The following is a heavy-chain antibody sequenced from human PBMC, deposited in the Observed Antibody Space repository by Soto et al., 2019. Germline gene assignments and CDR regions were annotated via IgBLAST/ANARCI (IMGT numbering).Heavy chain of an antibody. J-gene: IGHJ3*01. CDR3: ARDSLHYYDRSGLP. D-gene: IGHD3-22*01. Sequence: GGSLRLSCAASGFTFSSYSMNWVRQAPGKGLEWVSSISSSSSYIYYADSVKGRFTISRDNAKNSLYLQMNSLRAEDTAVYYCARDSLHYYDRSGLPWGQGTMVTVSS. CDR2: ISSSSSYI. CDR1: GFTFSSYS. V-gene: IGHV3-21*01.